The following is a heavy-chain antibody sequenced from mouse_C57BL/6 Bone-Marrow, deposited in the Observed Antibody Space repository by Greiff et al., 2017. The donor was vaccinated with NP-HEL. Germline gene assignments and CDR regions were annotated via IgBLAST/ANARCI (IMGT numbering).Heavy chain of an antibody. CDR2: IDPNSGGT. CDR3: ARRAGTFYWYFDV. V-gene: IGHV1-72*01. J-gene: IGHJ1*03. CDR1: GYTFTSYW. Sequence: VQLQESGAELVKPGASAKLSCKASGYTFTSYWMHWVKQRPGRGLEWIGRIDPNSGGTKYNEKFKSKATLTVDKPSSTAYMQLSSLTSEDSAVYYCARRAGTFYWYFDVWGTGTTVTVSS. D-gene: IGHD3-3*01.